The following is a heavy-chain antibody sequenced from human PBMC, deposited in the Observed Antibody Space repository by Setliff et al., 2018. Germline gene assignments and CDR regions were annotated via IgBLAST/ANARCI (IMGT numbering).Heavy chain of an antibody. D-gene: IGHD1-1*01. J-gene: IGHJ6*02. CDR2: ISSSSSTI. Sequence: GGSLRLSCAASGFTFSSYWMHWVRQAPGKGLVWVSRISSSSSTIYYADSVKGRFTISRDNAKNSLYRQMNSLRAEDTAVYYCARDSMYKISVYYYGMDVWGQGTTVTVSS. CDR1: GFTFSSYW. CDR3: ARDSMYKISVYYYGMDV. V-gene: IGHV3-48*01.